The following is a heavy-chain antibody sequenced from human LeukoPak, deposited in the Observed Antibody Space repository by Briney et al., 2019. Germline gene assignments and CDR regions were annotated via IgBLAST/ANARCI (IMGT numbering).Heavy chain of an antibody. CDR1: GYTFTSYY. V-gene: IGHV1-46*01. J-gene: IGHJ4*02. CDR3: ARVQRITMVRGVMGFDY. D-gene: IGHD3-10*01. CDR2: INPSGGST. Sequence: GASVKASCKASGYTFTSYYMHWVRQAPGQGLEWMGIINPSGGSTSYAQKFQGRVTMTRDTSTSTVYMELSSLRSEDTAVYYCARVQRITMVRGVMGFDYWGQGTLVTVSS.